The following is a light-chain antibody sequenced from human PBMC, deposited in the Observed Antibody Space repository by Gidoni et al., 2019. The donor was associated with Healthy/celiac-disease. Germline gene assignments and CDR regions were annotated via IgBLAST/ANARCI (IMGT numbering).Light chain of an antibody. CDR2: GAS. Sequence: EIVMTHSPATLSVSPGERATLSCRASQSVSSNLAWSQQQPGQAPRLLIYGASTRATGIPARFSGSGSGTEFTLIISSLQSEDFAVYYCQQYNNWPPWTFGQGTKVEIK. J-gene: IGKJ1*01. CDR1: QSVSSN. V-gene: IGKV3-15*01. CDR3: QQYNNWPPWT.